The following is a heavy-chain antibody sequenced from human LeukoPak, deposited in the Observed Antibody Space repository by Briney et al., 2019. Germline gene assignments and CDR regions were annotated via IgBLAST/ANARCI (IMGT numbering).Heavy chain of an antibody. J-gene: IGHJ6*03. CDR3: ARWRPDIVVVPAAESYYYYMDV. V-gene: IGHV1-69*13. CDR1: GGTFSSYA. CDR2: IIPIFGTA. D-gene: IGHD2-2*01. Sequence: SVKVSCKASGGTFSSYAISWVRQAPGQGLEWMGGIIPIFGTANYAQKFQGRVTTTADESTSTAYMELSSLRSEDTAVYYCARWRPDIVVVPAAESYYYYMDVWGKGTTVTVSS.